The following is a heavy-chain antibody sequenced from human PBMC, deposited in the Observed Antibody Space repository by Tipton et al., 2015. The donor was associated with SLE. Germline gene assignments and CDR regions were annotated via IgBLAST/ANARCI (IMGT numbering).Heavy chain of an antibody. D-gene: IGHD6-13*01. V-gene: IGHV3-30*18. Sequence: SLRLSCAASGFTFSNYGMHWVRQAPGKGLEWVAIISYDGSNNYYADSVKGRFTISRDNSKNTLYLQMNSLRADDTAVYYCAKDRRNSGSSSWRTVLDYWGQGTLVTVSS. J-gene: IGHJ4*02. CDR3: AKDRRNSGSSSWRTVLDY. CDR2: ISYDGSNN. CDR1: GFTFSNYG.